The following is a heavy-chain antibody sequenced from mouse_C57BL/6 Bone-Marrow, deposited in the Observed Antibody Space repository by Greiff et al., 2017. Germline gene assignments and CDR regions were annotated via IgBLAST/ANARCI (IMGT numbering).Heavy chain of an antibody. CDR1: GYTFTSYW. D-gene: IGHD1-1*02. V-gene: IGHV1-53*01. CDR2: INPSNGGT. Sequence: QVQLQQPGTELVKPGASVKLSCKASGYTFTSYWMHWVKQRPGQGLEWIGNINPSNGGTNYNEKFKSKATLTVDKSSSTAYMQLSSLTSEDSAVYYCASSEVLWSLAWFACWGQGTLVTVSA. CDR3: ASSEVLWSLAWFAC. J-gene: IGHJ3*01.